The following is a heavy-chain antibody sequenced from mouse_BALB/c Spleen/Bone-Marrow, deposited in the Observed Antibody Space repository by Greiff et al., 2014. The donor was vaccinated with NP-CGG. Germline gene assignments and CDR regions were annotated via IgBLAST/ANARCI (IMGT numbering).Heavy chain of an antibody. J-gene: IGHJ2*01. CDR3: ARYDYDGVDV. V-gene: IGHV3-2*02. D-gene: IGHD2-4*01. CDR2: ISYSGNT. CDR1: GYSITSDYV. Sequence: DVKLVQSGPGLVKPSQSLSLTCTVSGYSITSDYVWYWIRQFPGNILEWMGYISYSGNTSYNPSLKSRISITRDTSKNQFFLQSNSVTTEDTATYYYARYDYDGVDVWGPGTTLTVSS.